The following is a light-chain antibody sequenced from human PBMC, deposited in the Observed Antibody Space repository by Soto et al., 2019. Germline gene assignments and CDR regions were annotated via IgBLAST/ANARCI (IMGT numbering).Light chain of an antibody. CDR3: QHPGT. Sequence: EIVLTQSPGTLSLSSGERATLSCRASQSVSSSYLAWYQQKPGQAPRLLIYGASSRATGIPDRFSGSGSGTDFTLTISRLEPEDFAVYYCQHPGTFGQGTKVEIK. CDR1: QSVSSSY. J-gene: IGKJ1*01. CDR2: GAS. V-gene: IGKV3-20*01.